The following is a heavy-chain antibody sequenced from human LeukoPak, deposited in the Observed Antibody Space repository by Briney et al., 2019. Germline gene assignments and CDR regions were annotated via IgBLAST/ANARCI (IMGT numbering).Heavy chain of an antibody. CDR2: IKPDSGGT. J-gene: IGHJ4*02. D-gene: IGHD6-19*01. CDR3: ARVREYSSGCYFDS. Sequence: ASVKVSCKASGFTFSGYYLQWVRQAPGQGLYWMGWIKPDSGGTNYAQKFQGRVTMTGDTSIKTGYMELSRLRSDDTAMYYCARVREYSSGCYFDSWGQETLVTVSS. CDR1: GFTFSGYY. V-gene: IGHV1-2*02.